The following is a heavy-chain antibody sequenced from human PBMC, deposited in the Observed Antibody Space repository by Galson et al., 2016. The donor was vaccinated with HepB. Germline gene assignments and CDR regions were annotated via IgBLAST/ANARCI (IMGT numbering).Heavy chain of an antibody. J-gene: IGHJ5*02. Sequence: ETLSLTCSVSGDSISGSAYYWGWIRQPPGKGLEWIGTISYSGGTSYNPSLKSRVANPVDTTKNHFSLELTSVTAADTAVYFCVRDSQINWFYLWGQGTRVTVSS. V-gene: IGHV4-39*02. CDR2: ISYSGGT. CDR1: GDSISGSAYY. CDR3: VRDSQINWFYL.